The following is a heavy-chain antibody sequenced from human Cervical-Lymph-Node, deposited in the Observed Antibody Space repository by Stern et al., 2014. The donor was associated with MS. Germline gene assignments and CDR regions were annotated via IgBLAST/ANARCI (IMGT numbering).Heavy chain of an antibody. CDR3: ARPLLPTAVGRWFDP. CDR2: IDPSSGNT. Sequence: VQLLESGAEVKKPGASVKVSCKASGYTFTNSDIHWVRQATGQGLEWIGWIDPSSGNTVYAQKFQGRVTMTRDTSIHTAYMELSSLRSDDTAVYYCARPLLPTAVGRWFDPWGQGTLVTVSS. D-gene: IGHD2-2*01. V-gene: IGHV1-8*02. CDR1: GYTFTNSD. J-gene: IGHJ5*02.